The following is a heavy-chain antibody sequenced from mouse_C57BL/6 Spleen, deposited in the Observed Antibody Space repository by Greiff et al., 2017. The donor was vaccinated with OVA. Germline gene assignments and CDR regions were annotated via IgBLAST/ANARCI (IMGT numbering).Heavy chain of an antibody. J-gene: IGHJ1*03. CDR3: ARSNWDGYFDV. CDR1: GFTFSDFY. V-gene: IGHV7-1*01. Sequence: DVKLVESGGGLVQSGRSLRLSCATSGFTFSDFYMEWVRQAPGKGLEWIAASRNKANDYTTEYSASVKGRFIVSRDTSQSIRYLQMNALRAEDTAIYYCARSNWDGYFDVWGTGTTVTVSS. CDR2: SRNKANDYTT. D-gene: IGHD4-1*01.